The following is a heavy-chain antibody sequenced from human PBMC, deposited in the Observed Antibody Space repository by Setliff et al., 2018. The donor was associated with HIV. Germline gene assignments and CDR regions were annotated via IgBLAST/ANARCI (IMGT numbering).Heavy chain of an antibody. J-gene: IGHJ4*02. CDR2: IYYSGST. D-gene: IGHD4-17*01. V-gene: IGHV4-39*07. CDR3: VRDDYGYNGKGFDY. Sequence: KTSETLSLTCTVSGGSISSSNYYWGWIRQPPGKGLEWIGSIYYSGSTNYNPSLKSRVTISVDTSKNQFSLKLTSVTAADTAVYYCVRDDYGYNGKGFDYWGPGTLVTVSS. CDR1: GGSISSSNYY.